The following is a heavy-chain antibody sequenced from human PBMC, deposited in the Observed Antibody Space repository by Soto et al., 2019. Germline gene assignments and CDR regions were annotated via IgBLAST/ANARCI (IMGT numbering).Heavy chain of an antibody. CDR3: ARAPVGATIRDY. Sequence: VKVSCKASGYTFTGYYMHWVRQAPGQGLEWMGWINPNSGGTNYAQKFQGRVTMTRDTSISTAYMELSRLRSDDTAVYYCARAPVGATIRDYWGQGTLVTVSS. CDR2: INPNSGGT. V-gene: IGHV1-2*02. CDR1: GYTFTGYY. J-gene: IGHJ4*02. D-gene: IGHD1-26*01.